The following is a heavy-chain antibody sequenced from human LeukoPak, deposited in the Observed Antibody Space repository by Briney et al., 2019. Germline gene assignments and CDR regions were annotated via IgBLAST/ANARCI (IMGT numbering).Heavy chain of an antibody. D-gene: IGHD6-13*01. CDR1: GGSFSGYY. Sequence: TSETLSLTCAVYGGSFSGYYWSWIRQPPGKGLEWIGEINHSGSTNYNPSLKSRVTISVDTSENQFSLKLSSVTAADTAVYYCARGGGEAAGTWRYFDYWGQGTLVTVSS. V-gene: IGHV4-34*01. CDR3: ARGGGEAAGTWRYFDY. J-gene: IGHJ4*02. CDR2: INHSGST.